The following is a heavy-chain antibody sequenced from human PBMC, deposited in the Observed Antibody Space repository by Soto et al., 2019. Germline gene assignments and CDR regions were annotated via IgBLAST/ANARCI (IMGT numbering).Heavy chain of an antibody. CDR2: ISPLKGNT. V-gene: IGHV1-18*01. Sequence: ASVKVSCKASGYTFTNYVIHWVRQAPGQGLEWMGWISPLKGNTKYAQKVQGRVSVTTDTSTNTVYMELSGLRYDDTALYYCERSGEHPFDFWGQGTLVTVSS. J-gene: IGHJ4*02. CDR3: ERSGEHPFDF. D-gene: IGHD6-25*01. CDR1: GYTFTNYV.